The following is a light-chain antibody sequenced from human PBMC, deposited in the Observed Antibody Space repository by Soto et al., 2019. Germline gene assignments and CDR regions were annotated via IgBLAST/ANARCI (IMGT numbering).Light chain of an antibody. CDR3: QQLNSYLTWT. CDR1: QGISSY. CDR2: PAS. J-gene: IGKJ1*01. Sequence: DMQLTQPLSFLSASVVDRVTITCRASQGISSYLAWYQQKPGKAPKLLIYPASTLQSGVPSRLSGSGSGTEFTLTISILQPEDFATYYCQQLNSYLTWTFGQGTKVDIK. V-gene: IGKV1-9*01.